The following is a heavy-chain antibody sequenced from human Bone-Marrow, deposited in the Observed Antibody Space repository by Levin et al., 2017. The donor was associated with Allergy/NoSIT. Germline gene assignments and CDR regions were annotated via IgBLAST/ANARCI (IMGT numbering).Heavy chain of an antibody. CDR3: ATAGPTSGYADAFEF. V-gene: IGHV3-30*04. D-gene: IGHD3-22*01. CDR2: ISHDERSI. Sequence: SCAVSGPIFSSFVMHWVRQAPGKGLEWVAVISHDERSIIYADSVKGRFTISKDNSKKTLYLQMNSLRDEDTAVYYCATAGPTSGYADAFEFWGQGTMVTVSS. J-gene: IGHJ3*01. CDR1: GPIFSSFV.